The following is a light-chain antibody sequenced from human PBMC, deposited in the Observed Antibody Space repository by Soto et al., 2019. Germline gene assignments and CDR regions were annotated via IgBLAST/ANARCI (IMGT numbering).Light chain of an antibody. Sequence: EIVLTQSPATLSVSPGERATPSCRASQSVGSNLAWYQQKPGQAPRLLIYGASTRATGIPARFSGSGSGTEFTLTISSLEPEDLAVYYCQQRGTFGPGTKVDIK. V-gene: IGKV3-15*01. CDR3: QQRGT. CDR1: QSVGSN. CDR2: GAS. J-gene: IGKJ3*01.